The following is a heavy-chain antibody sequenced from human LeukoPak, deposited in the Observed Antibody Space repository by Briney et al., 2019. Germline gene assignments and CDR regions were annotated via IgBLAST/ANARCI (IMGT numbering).Heavy chain of an antibody. V-gene: IGHV5-51*01. Sequence: GESLKISCKGSGYSFPNYWIGWVRQMPGKRLEWMGIIYPGDSDTRYSPSFQGQVTISADKSISTAYLQWSSLKASDSAMYYCARVNGLTGLDYWGQGALVTVSS. CDR2: IYPGDSDT. CDR1: GYSFPNYW. CDR3: ARVNGLTGLDY. D-gene: IGHD2-8*01. J-gene: IGHJ4*02.